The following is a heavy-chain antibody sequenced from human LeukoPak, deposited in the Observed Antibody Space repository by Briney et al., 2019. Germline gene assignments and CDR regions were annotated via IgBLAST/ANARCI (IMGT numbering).Heavy chain of an antibody. CDR3: ARETTVTTRPYFDY. J-gene: IGHJ4*02. Sequence: GGSLRLSCAASGFTFSSYAMHWVRQAPGKGLEWVAVISYDGSNKYYADSVKGRFTISRDNSKNTPYLQMNSLRAEDTAVYYCARETTVTTRPYFDYWGQGTLVTVSS. CDR2: ISYDGSNK. V-gene: IGHV3-30-3*01. CDR1: GFTFSSYA. D-gene: IGHD4-17*01.